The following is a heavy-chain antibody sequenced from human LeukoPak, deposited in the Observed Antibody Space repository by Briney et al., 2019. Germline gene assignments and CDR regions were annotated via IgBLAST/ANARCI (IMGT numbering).Heavy chain of an antibody. Sequence: GGSLRLSCAASGFPFSSSAMTWVRQAPGKGLEWVSTITDTGDSTHYADSVRGRFTFSRDNSKNTLYLQMNSLRAEDTAVYFCAKDYDMWTDSLDYWGQGTLVTVSS. CDR2: ITDTGDST. D-gene: IGHD3-9*01. CDR3: AKDYDMWTDSLDY. CDR1: GFPFSSSA. V-gene: IGHV3-23*01. J-gene: IGHJ4*02.